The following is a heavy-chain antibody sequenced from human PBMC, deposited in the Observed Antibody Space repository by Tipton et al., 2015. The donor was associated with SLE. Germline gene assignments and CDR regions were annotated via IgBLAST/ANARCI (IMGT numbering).Heavy chain of an antibody. Sequence: SLRLSCAASGFSFGSNGMSWVRQVPGKGLEWVSSISRSGTDTYYADSVKGRFTISRDNSKNTLFLHMNSLRADDTAKYYCAKGLQCASCSSGYYDFGMDVWGQGTTVTVSS. J-gene: IGHJ6*02. V-gene: IGHV3-23*01. CDR2: ISRSGTDT. CDR1: GFSFGSNG. CDR3: AKGLQCASCSSGYYDFGMDV. D-gene: IGHD2-2*01.